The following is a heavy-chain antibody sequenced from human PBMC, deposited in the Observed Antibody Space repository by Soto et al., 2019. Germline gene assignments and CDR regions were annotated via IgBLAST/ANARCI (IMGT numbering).Heavy chain of an antibody. CDR2: IRALNGNT. CDR3: ASDSDRDGYIYWYFDL. Sequence: QVQLVQSAAEVKKPGASVKVSCKASGNTFTNHGISWVRQAPGQGLEWMGWIRALNGNTNYAQEFQGRITMTTDTSTTTAYMELRSLGAAATAVYYCASDSDRDGYIYWYFDLWGRGTLVTVSS. CDR1: GNTFTNHG. D-gene: IGHD5-12*01. J-gene: IGHJ2*01. V-gene: IGHV1-18*01.